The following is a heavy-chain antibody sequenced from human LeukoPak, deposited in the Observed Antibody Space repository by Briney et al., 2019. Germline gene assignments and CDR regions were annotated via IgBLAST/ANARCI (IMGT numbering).Heavy chain of an antibody. CDR2: INPNSGGT. J-gene: IGHJ5*02. V-gene: IGHV1-2*02. D-gene: IGHD6-19*01. CDR3: ARVSEYSSGCS. Sequence: ASVKVSCKASGYTFSGSDMNWVRQAPGQGLEWMGWINPNSGGTNYAQKFQGRVTMTRDTSISTAYMELSRLRSDDTAVHYCARVSEYSSGCSWGQGTLVTVSS. CDR1: GYTFSGSD.